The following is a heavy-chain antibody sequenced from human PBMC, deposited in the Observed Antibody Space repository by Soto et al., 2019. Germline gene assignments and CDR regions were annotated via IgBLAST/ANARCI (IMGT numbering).Heavy chain of an antibody. CDR1: GFTFSSYS. D-gene: IGHD4-17*01. CDR2: ISSSSSTT. J-gene: IGHJ4*02. CDR3: ASLPLGVTTPADY. Sequence: GGSLRLSCAASGFTFSSYSMNWVRQAPGKGLEWVSYISSSSSTTYYADSVKGRFTISRDNAKNSLYLQMNSLRDEDTAVYYCASLPLGVTTPADYWGQGTLVTVSS. V-gene: IGHV3-48*02.